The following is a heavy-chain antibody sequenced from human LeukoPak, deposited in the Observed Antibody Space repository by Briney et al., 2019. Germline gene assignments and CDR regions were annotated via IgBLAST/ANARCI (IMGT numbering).Heavy chain of an antibody. V-gene: IGHV4-59*01. J-gene: IGHJ4*02. CDR3: ARVDPDSSSTLEVFDY. Sequence: SETLSLPCTVSGGPISSYYWRWLRQPPGKGLEWIGYNYYSGSTNYNPSLKSRVTISVDKSKNQFSLKLSTVTAADTAVYYCARVDPDSSSTLEVFDYWGQGTLVTVSS. CDR1: GGPISSYY. CDR2: NYYSGST. D-gene: IGHD6-6*01.